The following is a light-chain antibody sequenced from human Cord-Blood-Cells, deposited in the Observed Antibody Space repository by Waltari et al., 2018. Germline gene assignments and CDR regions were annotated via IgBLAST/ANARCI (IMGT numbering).Light chain of an antibody. CDR3: QQYNNWPYT. CDR1: QSVSSN. CDR2: GAS. J-gene: IGKJ2*01. Sequence: EIVMTQSPATLSVSPVERATLSCRTSQSVSSNLAWYQQKPGQAPRLLIYGASTRATGIPARFSGSGSGTEFTPTISSLQSEDFAVYYCQQYNNWPYTFGQGTKLEIK. V-gene: IGKV3-15*01.